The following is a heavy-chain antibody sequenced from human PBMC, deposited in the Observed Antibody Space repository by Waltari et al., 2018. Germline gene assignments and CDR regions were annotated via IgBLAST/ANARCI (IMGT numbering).Heavy chain of an antibody. J-gene: IGHJ4*02. CDR1: GFTFRDYG. CDR3: TREGSCGGVICYYNLG. V-gene: IGHV3-49*04. D-gene: IGHD2-15*01. Sequence: EVQLVESGGGSTQPGRSLRLSCTTSGFTFRDYGVSWVRQAPGKGLEWVGLIRSKADGGTIQYAASVKGRFIISRDDSKSIAYLQMNSLKTEDTAVYYCTREGSCGGVICYYNLGWGQGTLVTVSS. CDR2: IRSKADGGTI.